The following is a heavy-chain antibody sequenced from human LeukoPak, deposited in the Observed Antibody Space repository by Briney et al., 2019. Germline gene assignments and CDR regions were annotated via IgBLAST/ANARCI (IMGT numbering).Heavy chain of an antibody. CDR3: ARMRSYWYFDL. J-gene: IGHJ2*01. V-gene: IGHV4-39*01. CDR2: SYHTGNT. CDR1: GDSISSSSYF. Sequence: SETLSLTCSVSGDSISSSSYFWGWIRQSPGQGLEWIGTSYHTGNTYYNPSFKSRVTISLDTSSNQFSLRLISVIVADTAVYYCARMRSYWYFDLWGRGTLVAVSS.